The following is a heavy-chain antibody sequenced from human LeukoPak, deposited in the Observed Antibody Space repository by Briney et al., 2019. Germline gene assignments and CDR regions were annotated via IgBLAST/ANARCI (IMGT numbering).Heavy chain of an antibody. CDR2: ISASGGNT. Sequence: GGSLRLSCAASGFTFSSYVMSWVRQAPGKGLEWVSFISASGGNTHYADSAKGRFTLSRDNSKNTLYLQMNSLRAEDTAVYYCAKHYYDSSGYFYYFDYWGQGTLVTVSA. V-gene: IGHV3-23*01. CDR1: GFTFSSYV. D-gene: IGHD3-22*01. J-gene: IGHJ4*02. CDR3: AKHYYDSSGYFYYFDY.